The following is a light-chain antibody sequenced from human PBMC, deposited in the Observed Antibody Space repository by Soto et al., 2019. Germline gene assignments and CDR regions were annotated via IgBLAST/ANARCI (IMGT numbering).Light chain of an antibody. CDR3: QHHNNWFSWT. V-gene: IGKV3-11*01. CDR2: DTS. CDR1: QSVSNY. J-gene: IGKJ1*01. Sequence: EILLTQSPATLSLSPGERATLSCRASQSVSNYLAWYQQRPGQAPRLLIYDTSSRATGIPARFRGSGSGTDFTLTISSLEPEDFAVYYCQHHNNWFSWTFGQGTKVDIK.